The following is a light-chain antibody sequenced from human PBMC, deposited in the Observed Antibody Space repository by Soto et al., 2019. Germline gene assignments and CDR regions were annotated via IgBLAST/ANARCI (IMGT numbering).Light chain of an antibody. V-gene: IGLV2-8*01. CDR2: EVS. CDR3: GYSRGFNHYVV. CDR1: ISDVGGYNY. J-gene: IGLJ2*01. Sequence: QSALTQPPSASGSPGQSVTISCTGTISDVGGYNYVSWYQQHPGKAPKLMIYEVSNRPSGVTDRFSGSKSGNTASLTVSGQQAEDDADYYSGYSRGFNHYVVFGGGTQLTVL.